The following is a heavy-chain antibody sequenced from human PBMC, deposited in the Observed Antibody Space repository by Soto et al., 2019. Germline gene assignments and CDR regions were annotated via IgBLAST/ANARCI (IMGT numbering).Heavy chain of an antibody. Sequence: QRQLQESGPGLVKPSETLSLTCSVSDDSINSDKYYWGWIRQPPGKGLEWIGSIYYRGNAYYNPSLQTRVTISLDKSKSQFSLKLNSVTAADSAVYLRARLEGLATISYYFDFWGPGALVTVSS. CDR2: IYYRGNA. J-gene: IGHJ4*02. V-gene: IGHV4-39*01. CDR1: DDSINSDKYY. CDR3: ARLEGLATISYYFDF. D-gene: IGHD3-3*01.